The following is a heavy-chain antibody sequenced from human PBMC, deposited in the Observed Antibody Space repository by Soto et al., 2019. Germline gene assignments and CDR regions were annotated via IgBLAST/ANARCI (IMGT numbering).Heavy chain of an antibody. J-gene: IGHJ4*02. Sequence: SETLSLTCTVSGGSISSSSYYWGWIRQPPGKGLEWIGSIYYSGSTYYNPSLKSRVTISVDTSKNQFSLKLSSVTAADTAVYYCARHEYSIFGVAPPDYWGQGTLVTVSS. CDR1: GGSISSSSYY. D-gene: IGHD3-3*01. V-gene: IGHV4-39*01. CDR3: ARHEYSIFGVAPPDY. CDR2: IYYSGST.